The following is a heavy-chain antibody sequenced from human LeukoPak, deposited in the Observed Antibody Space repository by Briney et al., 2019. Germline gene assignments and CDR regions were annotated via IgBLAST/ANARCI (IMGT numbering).Heavy chain of an antibody. V-gene: IGHV3-7*04. J-gene: IGHJ4*02. CDR3: ARGSSYNYY. D-gene: IGHD6-13*01. CDR1: GFTFSNYW. Sequence: QPGGSLRLSCAASGFTFSNYWMSWVRQAPGKGLECVANIKEDESEKSYVESVKGRFTISRDNAKNSLYLQMNSLRAEDTAVYYCARGSSYNYYWGQGILVTVSS. CDR2: IKEDESEK.